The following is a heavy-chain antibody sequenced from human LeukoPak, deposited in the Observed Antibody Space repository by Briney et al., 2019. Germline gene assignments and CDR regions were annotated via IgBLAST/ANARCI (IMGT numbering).Heavy chain of an antibody. D-gene: IGHD3-16*02. CDR3: ANFVTGDAFDI. CDR1: GFTFSSYW. Sequence: PGGSLRLSCAASGFTFSSYWMHWVRQAPGKGLVWVSRINSDGSSTSYADSVKGRFTISRDNAKNTLYLQMNSLRAEDTAVYYCANFVTGDAFDIWGQGTMVTVSS. V-gene: IGHV3-74*01. CDR2: INSDGSST. J-gene: IGHJ3*02.